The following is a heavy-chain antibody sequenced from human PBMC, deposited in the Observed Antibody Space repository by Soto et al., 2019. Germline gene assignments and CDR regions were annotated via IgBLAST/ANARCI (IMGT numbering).Heavy chain of an antibody. J-gene: IGHJ4*02. CDR2: SINKAYSYTT. Sequence: EVQLVNSGGGLVQPGGSLRLSCAASGFTLSDHYIDWVRQAPGKGLEWVGRSINKAYSYTTEFAASVKGRFTISRDDSQNSLYLQMTSLKIEDTAVYYCTGGGNTWGYFNCWGQGTLVTVSS. CDR3: TGGGNTWGYFNC. CDR1: GFTLSDHY. D-gene: IGHD2-15*01. V-gene: IGHV3-72*01.